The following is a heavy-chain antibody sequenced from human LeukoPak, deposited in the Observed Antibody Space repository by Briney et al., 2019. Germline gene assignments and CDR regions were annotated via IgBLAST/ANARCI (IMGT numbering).Heavy chain of an antibody. CDR3: ARGMRGVIDRAYGMDV. Sequence: PGGSLRLSCAASGFTFSSYWMSWVRQAPGKGLEWVANIKQDGSEKYYVDSVKGRFTISRDNAKNSLYLQMNSLRAEDTAVYYCARGMRGVIDRAYGMDVWGQGTTVTVSS. CDR1: GFTFSSYW. D-gene: IGHD3-10*01. J-gene: IGHJ6*02. CDR2: IKQDGSEK. V-gene: IGHV3-7*01.